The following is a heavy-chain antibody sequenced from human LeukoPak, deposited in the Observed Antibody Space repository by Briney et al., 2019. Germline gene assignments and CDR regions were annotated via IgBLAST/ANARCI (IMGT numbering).Heavy chain of an antibody. Sequence: SETLSLTRTVSGDSLSSYYRSGVRHPPGKGLEWSGCIYYSGSTNYNPSLTSRVTISVDTSKNQFSLKLSSVTAADTAVYYCARGYSSGPLDFDYCGQGTLVTVSS. D-gene: IGHD6-19*01. V-gene: IGHV4-59*01. CDR2: IYYSGST. CDR3: ARGYSSGPLDFDY. J-gene: IGHJ4*02. CDR1: GDSLSSYY.